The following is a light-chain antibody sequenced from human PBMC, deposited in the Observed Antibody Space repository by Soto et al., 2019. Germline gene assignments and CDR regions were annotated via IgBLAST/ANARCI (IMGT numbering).Light chain of an antibody. CDR2: EVN. CDR1: PSDVGGYIS. J-gene: IGLJ1*01. V-gene: IGLV2-8*01. Sequence: SALTQPPSASGSPGQSVTISCTGTPSDVGGYISVSWYQQRPGKAPKLMIYEVNKRPSGVPDRFSGSKSGSTAFLTVSGLQADDEAEYYCCSYAGFNRYLFGNGTKVTVL. CDR3: CSYAGFNRYL.